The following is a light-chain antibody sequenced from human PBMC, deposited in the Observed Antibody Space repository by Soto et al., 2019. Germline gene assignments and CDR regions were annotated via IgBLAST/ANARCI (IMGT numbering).Light chain of an antibody. CDR2: DVS. CDR1: SSDVGRYNY. J-gene: IGLJ1*01. Sequence: QSVLAQPASVSGSPGQSIPISCTGTSSDVGRYNYVSWYQQHPGKAPKLTIYDVSSRPSGVASRFSGSKSGNTASLTISGLQAEDEADYYCGSFTSSSTYVFGTGTKVTVL. V-gene: IGLV2-14*03. CDR3: GSFTSSSTYV.